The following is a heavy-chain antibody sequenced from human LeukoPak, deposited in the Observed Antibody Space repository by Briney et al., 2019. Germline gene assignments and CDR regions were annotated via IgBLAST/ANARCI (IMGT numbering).Heavy chain of an antibody. V-gene: IGHV4-30-4*01. D-gene: IGHD4-17*01. Sequence: SQTLSFTCTVSGGSISSGDYYWSWIRQPPGKGLEWIGYIYYSGSTYYNPSLKSRVTISVDTSKNQFSLKLSSVTAADTAVYYCARGVTVTTSDAFDIWGQGTMVTVSS. J-gene: IGHJ3*02. CDR1: GGSISSGDYY. CDR2: IYYSGST. CDR3: ARGVTVTTSDAFDI.